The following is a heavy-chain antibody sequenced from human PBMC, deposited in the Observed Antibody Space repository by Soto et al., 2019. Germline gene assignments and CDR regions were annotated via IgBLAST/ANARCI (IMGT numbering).Heavy chain of an antibody. J-gene: IGHJ4*02. Sequence: PSETLSLTCTVSGGSISSYYWSWIRQPPGKGLEWIGYIYYSGSTNYNPSLKSRVTISVDTSKNQFSLKLSSVTAADTAVYYCARAGLEFVYIWGSYRYPFYYWGQGSLVPGSS. CDR3: ARAGLEFVYIWGSYRYPFYY. CDR1: GGSISSYY. D-gene: IGHD3-16*02. CDR2: IYYSGST. V-gene: IGHV4-59*01.